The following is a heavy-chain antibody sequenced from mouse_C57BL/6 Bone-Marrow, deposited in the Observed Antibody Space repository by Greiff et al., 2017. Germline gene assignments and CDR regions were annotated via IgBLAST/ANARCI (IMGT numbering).Heavy chain of an antibody. CDR2: IYPRSGNT. J-gene: IGHJ2*01. V-gene: IGHV1-81*01. Sequence: VQLKESGAELARPGASVKLSCKASGYTFTSYGISWVKQRTGQGLEWIGEIYPRSGNTYYNEKFKGKATLTADKSSSTAYMELRSLTSEDSAVYFCARWTPYYYGSSDYWGQGTTLTVSS. D-gene: IGHD1-1*01. CDR1: GYTFTSYG. CDR3: ARWTPYYYGSSDY.